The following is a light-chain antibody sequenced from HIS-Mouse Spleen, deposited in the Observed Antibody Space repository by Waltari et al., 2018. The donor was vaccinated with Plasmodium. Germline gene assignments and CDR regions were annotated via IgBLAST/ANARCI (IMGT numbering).Light chain of an antibody. CDR3: QQSYSTWT. V-gene: IGKV1-39*01. J-gene: IGKJ1*01. Sequence: DIQMTQSPSSLSASVGDRVTITCRASQSISSYLNWYQQKPWTAPKLLIYAASSLQSGVPSRFSGSGSGTDFTLTISSLQPEDFATYYCQQSYSTWTFGQGTKVEIK. CDR1: QSISSY. CDR2: AAS.